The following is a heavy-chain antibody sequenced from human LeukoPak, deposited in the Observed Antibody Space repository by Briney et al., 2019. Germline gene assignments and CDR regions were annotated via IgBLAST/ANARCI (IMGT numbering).Heavy chain of an antibody. J-gene: IGHJ4*02. D-gene: IGHD6-19*01. V-gene: IGHV3-23*01. Sequence: GSLRLSCAVSGFSVRTTYMSWVRQAPGKGLEWVSTTGGSGVTTYYAESVKGRFTISRDNSKNTLYLQMNSLRAEDTAVYYCAKAPQWLVLRKYYFDYWGQGTLVTVSS. CDR3: AKAPQWLVLRKYYFDY. CDR2: TGGSGVTT. CDR1: GFSVRTTY.